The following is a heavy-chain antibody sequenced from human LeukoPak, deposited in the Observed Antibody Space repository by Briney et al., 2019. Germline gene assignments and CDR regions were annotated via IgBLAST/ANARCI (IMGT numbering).Heavy chain of an antibody. Sequence: PSETLSLTCTVSGGSISNSNYFWGWIRQPPGKGLEWIGSIYHSGSTYYNPSLKSRVTISVDTSKNQFSLKLTFVTAADTTMYYCARHGYCSGGSCYSAYYYYLDVWGKGTTVTVSS. V-gene: IGHV4-39*01. J-gene: IGHJ6*03. CDR2: IYHSGST. D-gene: IGHD2-15*01. CDR3: ARHGYCSGGSCYSAYYYYLDV. CDR1: GGSISNSNYF.